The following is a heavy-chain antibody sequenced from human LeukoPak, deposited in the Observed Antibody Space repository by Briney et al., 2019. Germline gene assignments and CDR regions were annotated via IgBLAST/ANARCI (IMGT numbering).Heavy chain of an antibody. CDR2: ISSSSYI. CDR1: GFTFSSYS. V-gene: IGHV3-21*01. J-gene: IGHJ4*02. CDR3: ARSVSTVTTRDGYYFDY. D-gene: IGHD4-17*01. Sequence: GGSLRLSCAASGFTFSSYSMDWVRQAPGKGLEWVSSISSSSYIYYSDSLKGRFTISRDNAKNSLYLQMNSLRAEDTAVYYCARSVSTVTTRDGYYFDYWGQGTLVTVSS.